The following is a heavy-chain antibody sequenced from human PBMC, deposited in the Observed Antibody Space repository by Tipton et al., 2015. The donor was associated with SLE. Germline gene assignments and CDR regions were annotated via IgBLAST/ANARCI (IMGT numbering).Heavy chain of an antibody. CDR1: GGSISSSTYY. CDR2: IYYSGNT. Sequence: TLSLTCTVFGGSISSSTYYWGWIRQPPGKGLAWIGSIYYSGNTNYNPSLKSRVTISVDTSKNQFSLKLSSVTAADTAVYYCASWGFDIWGQGIMVTVSS. J-gene: IGHJ3*02. V-gene: IGHV4-39*07. D-gene: IGHD3-16*01. CDR3: ASWGFDI.